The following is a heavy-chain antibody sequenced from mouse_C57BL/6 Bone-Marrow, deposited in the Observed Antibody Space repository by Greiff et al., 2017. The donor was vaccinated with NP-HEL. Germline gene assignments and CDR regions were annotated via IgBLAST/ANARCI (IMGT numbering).Heavy chain of an antibody. Sequence: EVMLVESGEGLVKPGGSLKLSCAASGFTFSSYAMSWVRQTPEKRLEWVAYISSGGDYIYYADTVKGRFTISRDNARNTLYLQMSSLKSEDTAMYYCTRDHEGVYGNYGSALWFAYWGQGTLVTVSA. CDR3: TRDHEGVYGNYGSALWFAY. J-gene: IGHJ3*01. D-gene: IGHD2-1*01. CDR2: ISSGGDYI. CDR1: GFTFSSYA. V-gene: IGHV5-9-1*02.